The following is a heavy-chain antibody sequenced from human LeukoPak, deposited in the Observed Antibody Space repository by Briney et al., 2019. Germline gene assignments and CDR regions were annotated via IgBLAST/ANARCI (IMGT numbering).Heavy chain of an antibody. Sequence: SETLSLTCTVSGGSISSSSYYWGWIRQPPGKGLEWIGSIYYSGSTYYNPSLKSRVTISVDTSKNQFSLKLSSVTAADTAVYYCARLGPYGDDTYYMDVWGKGTTVTVSS. CDR3: ARLGPYGDDTYYMDV. CDR2: IYYSGST. D-gene: IGHD4-17*01. V-gene: IGHV4-39*07. CDR1: GGSISSSSYY. J-gene: IGHJ6*03.